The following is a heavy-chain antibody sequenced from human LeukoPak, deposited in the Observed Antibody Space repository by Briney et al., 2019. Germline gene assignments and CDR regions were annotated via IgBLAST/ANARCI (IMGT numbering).Heavy chain of an antibody. D-gene: IGHD3-10*01. CDR2: INPTSGRT. CDR3: ASGGEFRGSAFDI. CDR1: TYILNKYY. Sequence: ASVKVSSKASTYILNKYYIHWVRQAPGRGGEWMGIINPTSGRTSNAQNFQARVTMTREMSTNTMYMDLSSLKSEDTAVYYCASGGEFRGSAFDIWGQGKTVIVSS. J-gene: IGHJ3*02. V-gene: IGHV1-46*02.